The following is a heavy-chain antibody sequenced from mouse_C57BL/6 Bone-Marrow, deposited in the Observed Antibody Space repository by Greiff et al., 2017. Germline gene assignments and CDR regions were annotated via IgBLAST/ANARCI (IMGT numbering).Heavy chain of an antibody. CDR2: IYPRSGNT. CDR3: ARRRRGGPLFDY. Sequence: QVQLQQSGAELARPGASVKLSCKASGYTFTSYGISWVKQRTGQGLEWIGEIYPRSGNTYYNEKFKDKATLTADKSSSTAYMELRSLTSEDSAVYFCARRRRGGPLFDYWGQGTTLTVSS. V-gene: IGHV1-81*01. J-gene: IGHJ2*01. CDR1: GYTFTSYG.